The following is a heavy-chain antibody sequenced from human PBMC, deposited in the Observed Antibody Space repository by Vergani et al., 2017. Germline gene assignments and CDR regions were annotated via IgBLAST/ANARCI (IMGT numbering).Heavy chain of an antibody. V-gene: IGHV4-34*01. D-gene: IGHD2-2*01. CDR1: GGSFSGYY. CDR2: INHSGST. Sequence: QVQLQQWGAGLLKPSETLSLTCAVYGGSFSGYYWSWIRQPPGKGLEWIGVINHSGSTNYNPSLKSRVTISVDTSKNQFSLKLSSVTAADTAVYYCARAGYCSSTSCSYMDVWGKGTTVTVSS. J-gene: IGHJ6*03. CDR3: ARAGYCSSTSCSYMDV.